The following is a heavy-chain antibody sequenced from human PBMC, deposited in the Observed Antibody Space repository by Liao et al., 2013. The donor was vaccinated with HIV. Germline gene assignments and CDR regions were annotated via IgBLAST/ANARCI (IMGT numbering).Heavy chain of an antibody. V-gene: IGHV4-34*01. CDR1: GGSLSGYF. D-gene: IGHD7-27*01. CDR3: ARDLGPELGIGAFDI. Sequence: QVQLQQWGEGLLTTSETLSLTCAVYGGSLSGYFWTWIRQSPGKGLEWIGEINRGGSTNYNPSVRSRVSISVDMSKNQFSLKLTSVTAADTAMYYCARDLGPELGIGAFDIWGQGTMVTVSS. J-gene: IGHJ3*02. CDR2: INRGGST.